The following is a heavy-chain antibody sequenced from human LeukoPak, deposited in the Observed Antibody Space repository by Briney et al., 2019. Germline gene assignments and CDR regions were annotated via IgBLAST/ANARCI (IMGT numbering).Heavy chain of an antibody. D-gene: IGHD2-15*01. V-gene: IGHV3-11*03. CDR3: AKTKRYCSGGSCYWPSDF. Sequence: PGGSLRLSCAASGFTFSDYYMSWIRQAPGKGLEWVSDIRSGSSYTNYAESVQGRFSISRDNAKNSLFLQMTSLRVEDTAVYYCAKTKRYCSGGSCYWPSDFWGQGTLVTVSS. CDR2: IRSGSSYT. J-gene: IGHJ4*02. CDR1: GFTFSDYY.